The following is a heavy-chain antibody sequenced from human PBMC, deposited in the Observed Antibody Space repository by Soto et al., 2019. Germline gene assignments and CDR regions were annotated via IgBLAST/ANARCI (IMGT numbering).Heavy chain of an antibody. Sequence: TLSLTCTVSGGSISSGGYYWSWIRQHPGKGLEWIGYIYYSGSTYYNPSLKSRVTISVDTSKNQFSLKLSSVTAADTAVYYCARTYYYVSSGYYKIRSVFYYRGQGSSVIVSS. CDR3: ARTYYYVSSGYYKIRSVFYY. J-gene: IGHJ4*02. CDR2: IYYSGST. D-gene: IGHD3-22*01. V-gene: IGHV4-31*03. CDR1: GGSISSGGYY.